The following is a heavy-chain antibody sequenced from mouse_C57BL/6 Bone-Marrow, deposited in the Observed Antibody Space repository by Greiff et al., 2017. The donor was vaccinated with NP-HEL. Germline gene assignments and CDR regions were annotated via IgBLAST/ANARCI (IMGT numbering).Heavy chain of an antibody. CDR3: ARGWLLSWFAY. CDR2: IYPRSGNT. D-gene: IGHD2-3*01. CDR1: GYTFTSYG. Sequence: QVQLQQSGAELARPGASVKLSCKASGYTFTSYGISWVKQRTGQGLEWIGEIYPRSGNTYYNEKFKGKATLTADKSSSTAYMELRSLTSEDSAVYFWARGWLLSWFAYWGQGTLVTVSA. J-gene: IGHJ3*01. V-gene: IGHV1-81*01.